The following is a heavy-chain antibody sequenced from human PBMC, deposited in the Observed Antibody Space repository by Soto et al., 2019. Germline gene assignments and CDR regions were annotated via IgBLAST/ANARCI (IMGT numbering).Heavy chain of an antibody. J-gene: IGHJ4*02. CDR3: AKRIAARRDFDY. D-gene: IGHD6-6*01. CDR1: GFTFSSYG. Sequence: GGSLRLSCAASGFTFSSYGMHWVRQAPGKGLEWVAVIWYDGSNKYYADSVKGRFTISRDNSKNTLYLQMNSLRAEDTAVYYCAKRIAARRDFDYWGQGTLVTVSS. CDR2: IWYDGSNK. V-gene: IGHV3-33*06.